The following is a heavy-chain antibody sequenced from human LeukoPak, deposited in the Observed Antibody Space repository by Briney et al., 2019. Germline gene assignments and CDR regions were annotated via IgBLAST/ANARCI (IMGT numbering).Heavy chain of an antibody. V-gene: IGHV3-64*01. CDR1: GFTCSSFA. Sequence: GGSLRLSCAASGFTCSSFAMHWVRQAPGKGLEYVSGISSNGGSTYYANSAKGRFTISRDNSKNTLYLQMGSLRAEDMAVYYCARDWTLDYWGQGTLVTVSS. D-gene: IGHD1-1*01. J-gene: IGHJ4*02. CDR2: ISSNGGST. CDR3: ARDWTLDY.